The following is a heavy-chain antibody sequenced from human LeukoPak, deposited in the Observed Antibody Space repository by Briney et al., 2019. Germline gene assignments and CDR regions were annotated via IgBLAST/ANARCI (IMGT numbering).Heavy chain of an antibody. D-gene: IGHD3-22*01. CDR2: ISAYNGNT. Sequence: ASVEVSCKDSGYXFTXXGXXGVXXAPGQXXEWVGWISAYNGNTHYAQKLQGRVTMTTDTSTSTAYIELRSLRSDDTAVYYCARDNSSGYTLDYWGQGTLVTVSS. CDR1: GYXFTXXG. CDR3: ARDNSSGYTLDY. J-gene: IGHJ4*02. V-gene: IGHV1-18*01.